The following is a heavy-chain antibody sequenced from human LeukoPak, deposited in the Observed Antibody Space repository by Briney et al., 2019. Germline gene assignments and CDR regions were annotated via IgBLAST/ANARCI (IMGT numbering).Heavy chain of an antibody. CDR2: IRYDGSNK. V-gene: IGHV3-30*02. CDR3: AKEFRGRLAAAGLTFDY. J-gene: IGHJ4*02. CDR1: GFTFSSYG. Sequence: PGGSLRLSYAASGFTFSSYGMHWVRQAPGKGLEWVAFIRYDGSNKYYADSVKGRFTISRDNSKNTLYLQMNSLRAEDTAVYYCAKEFRGRLAAAGLTFDYWGQGTLVTVSS. D-gene: IGHD6-13*01.